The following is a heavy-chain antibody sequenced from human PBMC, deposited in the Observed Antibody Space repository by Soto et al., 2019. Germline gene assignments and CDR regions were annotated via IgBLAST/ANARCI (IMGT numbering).Heavy chain of an antibody. Sequence: VQLVESGGGVVQPGRSLRLSCAASGFTFSDYAMHWVRQAPGKGLEWVAVVSHDGRNTHYADSVKGRFTISRDSSKNTVSLEMSSLRADDTAVYYFAKGGRHWLVTSDFNYWGHGALVTVS. D-gene: IGHD6-19*01. CDR1: GFTFSDYA. CDR3: AKGGRHWLVTSDFNY. J-gene: IGHJ4*01. V-gene: IGHV3-30*18. CDR2: VSHDGRNT.